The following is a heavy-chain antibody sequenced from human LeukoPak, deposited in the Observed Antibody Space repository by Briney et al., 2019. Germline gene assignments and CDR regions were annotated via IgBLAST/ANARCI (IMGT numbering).Heavy chain of an antibody. CDR2: ISSSGSTM. J-gene: IGHJ6*03. CDR1: GFTFSDYY. CDR3: AREGPGRNYYYYYYMDV. Sequence: PGGSLRLSCAASGFTFSDYYMSWIRWAPGKGLEWVSYISSSGSTMYYADSVKGRFTISRDNAKDSLYLQMNSLRAEDTAVYYCAREGPGRNYYYYYYMDVWGKGTTVTVSS. D-gene: IGHD1-14*01. V-gene: IGHV3-11*01.